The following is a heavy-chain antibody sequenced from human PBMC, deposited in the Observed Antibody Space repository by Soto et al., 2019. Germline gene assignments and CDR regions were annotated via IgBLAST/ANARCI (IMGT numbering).Heavy chain of an antibody. J-gene: IGHJ4*02. D-gene: IGHD6-19*01. CDR2: ISYDGSNK. Sequence: GGSLRLSCAASGFTFSSYGMHWVRQAPGKGLEWVAVISYDGSNKYYADSVKGRFTISRDNSKNTLYLQMNSLRAEDTAVYYCAKDLGGAAVAGYYFDYWGQGTLVTVSS. V-gene: IGHV3-30*18. CDR3: AKDLGGAAVAGYYFDY. CDR1: GFTFSSYG.